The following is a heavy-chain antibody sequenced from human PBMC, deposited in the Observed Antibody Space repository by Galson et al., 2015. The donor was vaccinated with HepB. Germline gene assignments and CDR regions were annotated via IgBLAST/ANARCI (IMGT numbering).Heavy chain of an antibody. CDR2: IIPILGIA. Sequence: SVKVSCKASGGTFSSYTISWVRQAPGQGLEWMGRIIPILGIANYAQKFQGRVTITADKSTSTAYMELSSLRSEDTAVYYCARGGRGYGGNSSPGYYYYGMDVWGQGTTVTVSS. V-gene: IGHV1-69*02. J-gene: IGHJ6*02. D-gene: IGHD4-23*01. CDR1: GGTFSSYT. CDR3: ARGGRGYGGNSSPGYYYYGMDV.